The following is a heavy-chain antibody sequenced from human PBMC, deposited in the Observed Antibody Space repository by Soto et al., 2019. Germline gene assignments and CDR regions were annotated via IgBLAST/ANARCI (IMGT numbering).Heavy chain of an antibody. Sequence: GGSLRLSCAASGFTFSSYGMHWVRQAPGKGLEWVAVISYDGSNKYYADSVKGRFTISRDNSKNTLYLQTNSLRAEDTAVYYCAKALGDSITIFGVVIMGPDYWGQGTLVTVSS. CDR3: AKALGDSITIFGVVIMGPDY. CDR2: ISYDGSNK. V-gene: IGHV3-30*18. D-gene: IGHD3-3*01. J-gene: IGHJ4*02. CDR1: GFTFSSYG.